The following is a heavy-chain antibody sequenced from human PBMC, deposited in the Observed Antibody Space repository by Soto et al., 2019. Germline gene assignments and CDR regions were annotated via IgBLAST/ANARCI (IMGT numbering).Heavy chain of an antibody. J-gene: IGHJ5*02. V-gene: IGHV4-31*03. CDR2: IYYTGKT. CDR3: ARDLTSNSNCFDP. Sequence: QVQLQESGPGLVKPSQTLSLTCTVSGGSLISGGFYWSWIRQHPGKGLEWIGYIYYTGKTYYNPSLESRFSISVDTSKNPFFLELTSVTAADTAVYYCARDLTSNSNCFDPWGQGTLVTVSS. CDR1: GGSLISGGFY. D-gene: IGHD1-1*01.